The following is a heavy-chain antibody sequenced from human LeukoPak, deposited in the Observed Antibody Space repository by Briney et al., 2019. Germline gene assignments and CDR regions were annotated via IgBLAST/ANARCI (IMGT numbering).Heavy chain of an antibody. Sequence: GGSLRLSCAASGFTFSSYGMHWVRQAPGKGLEWVAVISYDGSNKYSADSVKSRFTISRDNSKNTLSLQMNSLRAEDTAVYYCAKGELYRLDPWGQGTLVTVSS. CDR2: ISYDGSNK. J-gene: IGHJ5*02. D-gene: IGHD1-7*01. V-gene: IGHV3-30*18. CDR1: GFTFSSYG. CDR3: AKGELYRLDP.